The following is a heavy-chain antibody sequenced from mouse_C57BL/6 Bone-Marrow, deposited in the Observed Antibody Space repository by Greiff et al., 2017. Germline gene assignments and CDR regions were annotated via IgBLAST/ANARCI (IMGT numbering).Heavy chain of an antibody. Sequence: EVQLQESGGGLVKPGGSLKLSCAASGFTFSSYAMSWVRQTPEKRLEWVATISDGGSYTYYPDNVKGRFTISRDNAKNNLYLQMSHLKSEDTAMYYCARDDYYGSSYGAWFAYWGQGTLVTVSA. CDR1: GFTFSSYA. CDR2: ISDGGSYT. CDR3: ARDDYYGSSYGAWFAY. J-gene: IGHJ3*01. V-gene: IGHV5-4*01. D-gene: IGHD1-1*01.